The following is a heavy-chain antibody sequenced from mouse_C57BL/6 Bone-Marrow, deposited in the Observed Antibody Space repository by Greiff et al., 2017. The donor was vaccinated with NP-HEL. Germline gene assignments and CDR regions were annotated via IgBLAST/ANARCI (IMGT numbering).Heavy chain of an antibody. Sequence: EVKVEEPGGGLVQPGGSLKLSCAASGFTFSDYYMYWVRQTPEKRLEWVAYISNGGGSTYYPDTVKGRFTISRDNAKNTLYLQMSRLKSEDTAMYYCARRLTTVVGGFAYWGQGTLVTVSA. CDR3: ARRLTTVVGGFAY. CDR1: GFTFSDYY. CDR2: ISNGGGST. D-gene: IGHD1-1*01. J-gene: IGHJ3*01. V-gene: IGHV5-12*01.